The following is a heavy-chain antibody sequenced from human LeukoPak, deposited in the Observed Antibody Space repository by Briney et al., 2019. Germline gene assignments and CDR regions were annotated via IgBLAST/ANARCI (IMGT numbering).Heavy chain of an antibody. CDR3: AKDLFGFGELLSLNSGGGEA. J-gene: IGHJ4*02. Sequence: GGSLRLSCAASGFTFSSYGMHWVRQAPGKGLEWVAFIRYDGSNKYYADSVNGRFTISRDNSKNTLYLQMNSLRAEDTAVYYCAKDLFGFGELLSLNSGGGEAWGQGTLVTVSS. CDR1: GFTFSSYG. CDR2: IRYDGSNK. V-gene: IGHV3-30*02. D-gene: IGHD3-10*01.